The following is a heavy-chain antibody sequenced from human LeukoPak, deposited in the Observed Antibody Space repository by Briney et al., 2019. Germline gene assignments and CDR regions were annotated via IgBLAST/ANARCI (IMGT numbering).Heavy chain of an antibody. Sequence: ASVKVSCKASGYTFTSYYMHWVRQAPGQGLEWMGWINPNSGGTNYAQKFQGRVTMTRDTSISTAYMELSRLRSDDTAVYYCARNSLLYYDSSGYYHDYWGQGTLVTVSS. D-gene: IGHD3-22*01. V-gene: IGHV1-2*02. CDR1: GYTFTSYY. CDR3: ARNSLLYYDSSGYYHDY. CDR2: INPNSGGT. J-gene: IGHJ4*02.